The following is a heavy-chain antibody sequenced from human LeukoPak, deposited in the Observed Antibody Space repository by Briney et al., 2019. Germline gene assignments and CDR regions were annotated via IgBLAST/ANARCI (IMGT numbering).Heavy chain of an antibody. D-gene: IGHD6-19*01. CDR1: GYSFTSYW. J-gene: IGHJ4*02. Sequence: GESLKTSCKGSGYSFTSYWIGWVRQMPGKGLEWMGIIYPGDSDTRYSPSFQGQVTISADKSISTAYLQWSSLKASDTAMYYCARSYSHNSGWYHFDYWGQGTLVTVSS. V-gene: IGHV5-51*01. CDR3: ARSYSHNSGWYHFDY. CDR2: IYPGDSDT.